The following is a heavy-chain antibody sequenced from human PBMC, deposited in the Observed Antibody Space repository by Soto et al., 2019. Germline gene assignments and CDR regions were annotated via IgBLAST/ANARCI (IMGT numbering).Heavy chain of an antibody. V-gene: IGHV3-30-3*01. CDR1: GFTFSSYA. D-gene: IGHD3-3*01. Sequence: QVQLVESGGGVVQPGRSLRLSCAASGFTFSSYAMHWVRQAPGKGLEWVAVISYDGSDKYYADSVKGRFTISGDNSKNKLYLQMNSLRAEDTAVYYCARDKRDLRFLEWSYYFDYWGQGTLVTVSS. J-gene: IGHJ4*02. CDR2: ISYDGSDK. CDR3: ARDKRDLRFLEWSYYFDY.